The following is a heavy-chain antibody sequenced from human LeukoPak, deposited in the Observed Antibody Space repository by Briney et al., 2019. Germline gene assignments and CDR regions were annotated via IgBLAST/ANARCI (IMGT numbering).Heavy chain of an antibody. CDR2: ISGSGSSI. J-gene: IGHJ4*02. CDR3: ARGKRRFDY. CDR1: GFSFSESY. V-gene: IGHV3-11*01. Sequence: GGSLTLSCEASGFSFSESYMSWIRQAPGKGLQWVAYISGSGSSIYYADSVRGRFTVSRDNARNPLYLHMNSLRADDTAVYYCARGKRRFDYWGQGTLVTVS.